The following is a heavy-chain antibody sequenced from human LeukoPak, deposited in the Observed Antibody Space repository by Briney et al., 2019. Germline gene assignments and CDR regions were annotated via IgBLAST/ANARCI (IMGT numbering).Heavy chain of an antibody. CDR1: GGSFSGYY. Sequence: SETLSLTCAVYGGSFSGYYWSWIRQPPGKGLEWIGEINHSGSTNYNPSLKSRVTISVDTSMNQFSLKLSSVTAADTAVYYCARGPAVGDVWGQGTTVTVSS. CDR2: INHSGST. D-gene: IGHD6-19*01. J-gene: IGHJ6*02. CDR3: ARGPAVGDV. V-gene: IGHV4-34*01.